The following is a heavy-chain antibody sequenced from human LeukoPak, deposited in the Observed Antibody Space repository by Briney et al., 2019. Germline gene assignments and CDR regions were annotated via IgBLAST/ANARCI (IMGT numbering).Heavy chain of an antibody. CDR2: IYTSGTT. CDR3: ARLSTLTTSFDY. D-gene: IGHD4-17*01. Sequence: PSETLSLTCTVSGGSISSYYWSWIRQPAGKGLEWIGRIYTSGTTHYNPSLKSRVTMSVGTSKNQFSLKLSSVTAADTAVYYCARLSTLTTSFDYWGQGTLVTVSS. V-gene: IGHV4-4*07. J-gene: IGHJ4*02. CDR1: GGSISSYY.